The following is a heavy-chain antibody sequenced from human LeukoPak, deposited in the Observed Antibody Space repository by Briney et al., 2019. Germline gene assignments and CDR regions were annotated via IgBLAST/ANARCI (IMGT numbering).Heavy chain of an antibody. CDR2: IRYDGSNK. V-gene: IGHV3-30*02. Sequence: TGGSLRLSCAASGFTFSSYGMHWVRQAPGKGLEWVAFIRYDGSNKYYADSVKGRFTISRDNSKNTLYLQMNSLRAEDTAVYYCAKRPYYYYYMDVWGKGTTVTVSS. CDR3: AKRPYYYYYMDV. CDR1: GFTFSSYG. J-gene: IGHJ6*03.